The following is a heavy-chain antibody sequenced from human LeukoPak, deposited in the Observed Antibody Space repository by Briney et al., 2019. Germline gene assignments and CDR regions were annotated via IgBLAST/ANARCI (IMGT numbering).Heavy chain of an antibody. J-gene: IGHJ5*02. CDR2: INPNSGGT. V-gene: IGHV1-2*02. Sequence: ASVKVSCKASGYTFTDYYLHWVRQAPGQGLEWMGWINPNSGGTNKAQTFQGRVTMTRDTSITTAYMELRRLRSDDTTAHYCARNALSWFGVTTYNLFVPWGQGTLGTVS. D-gene: IGHD4-17*01. CDR1: GYTFTDYY. CDR3: ARNALSWFGVTTYNLFVP.